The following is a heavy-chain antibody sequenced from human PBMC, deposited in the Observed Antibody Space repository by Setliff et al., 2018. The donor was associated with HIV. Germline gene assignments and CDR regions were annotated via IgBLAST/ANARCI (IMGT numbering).Heavy chain of an antibody. D-gene: IGHD7-27*01. Sequence: PGESLRLSCVGSGFMFNDYGMSWVRQAPGKGLEWVAGISWDGIKTTYGDSVRGRFTISRDNVEKSVYLQMNRLRSEDTARYYCARDHYLGLDYWGQGSLVTVS. J-gene: IGHJ4*02. CDR2: ISWDGIKT. CDR3: ARDHYLGLDY. V-gene: IGHV3-20*04. CDR1: GFMFNDYG.